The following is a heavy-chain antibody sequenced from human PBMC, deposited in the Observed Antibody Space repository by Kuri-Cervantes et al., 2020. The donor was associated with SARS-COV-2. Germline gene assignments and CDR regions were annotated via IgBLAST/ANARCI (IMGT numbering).Heavy chain of an antibody. CDR2: IYPGDSDT. CDR1: GYSFTNYW. D-gene: IGHD4-17*01. J-gene: IGHJ6*03. CDR3: ARRAYGEEVDYYYMDV. V-gene: IGHV5-51*01. Sequence: GESLKISCKGSGYSFTNYWIAWVRQMPGKGLEWMGIIYPGDSDTRYSPSFQGQVTISADKSINTAFLQWSSLKASDTAIYYCARRAYGEEVDYYYMDVWGKGTTVTVSS.